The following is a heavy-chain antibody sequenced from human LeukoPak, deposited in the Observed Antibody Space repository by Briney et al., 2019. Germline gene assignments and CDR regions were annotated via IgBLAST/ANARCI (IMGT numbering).Heavy chain of an antibody. D-gene: IGHD1-26*01. CDR1: GFSFRTST. CDR2: ITSRGAYM. CDR3: ARGGGSLNF. Sequence: GGSLRLSCAASGFSFRTSTMNWVRQAPGKGLELVSSITSRGAYMFHVDSVQGRFTISRENANNSLFLKLSSLRAEDTAVYYCARGGGSLNFWGRGILVTVSP. J-gene: IGHJ4*02. V-gene: IGHV3-21*06.